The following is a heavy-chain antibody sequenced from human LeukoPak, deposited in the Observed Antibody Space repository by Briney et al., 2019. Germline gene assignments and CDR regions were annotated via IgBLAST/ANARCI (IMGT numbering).Heavy chain of an antibody. J-gene: IGHJ5*02. D-gene: IGHD1-1*01. V-gene: IGHV4-4*07. CDR3: ARGYNWNDVNWIDP. Sequence: PSETLSLTCTVSGGSISSYYWSWIRQPAGKGLEWIGRIYTSGSTNYNPSLKSRVTMSVDTSKNQFSLKLSSVTAADTAVYYCARGYNWNDVNWIDPWGQGTLVTVSS. CDR1: GGSISSYY. CDR2: IYTSGST.